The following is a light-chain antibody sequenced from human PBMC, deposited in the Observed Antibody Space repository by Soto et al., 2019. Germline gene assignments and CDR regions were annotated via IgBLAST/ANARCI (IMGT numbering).Light chain of an antibody. J-gene: IGKJ4*01. Sequence: EIVLTQSPGTLSLSPGERATLSCRASQSVSSSYLAWYQQKPGQAPRLLIYGASSRATGIPDRFSGSGSGTDFTLTISRLEPEDFAVYYCQQYAISRLTFGGGTKVEIK. CDR2: GAS. V-gene: IGKV3-20*01. CDR3: QQYAISRLT. CDR1: QSVSSSY.